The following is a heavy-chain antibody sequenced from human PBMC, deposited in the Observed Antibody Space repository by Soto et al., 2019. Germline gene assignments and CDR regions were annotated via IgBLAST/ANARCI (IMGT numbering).Heavy chain of an antibody. CDR3: ARGLCSGGSCYLIFDY. Sequence: QVQLQESGPGLVKPSQTLSLTCTVSGGSISSGGYYWSWIRQHPGKGLEGIGYIYYSGSTYYNPSLKSRVTISVDTSKNQFSLKLSSVTAADTAVYYCARGLCSGGSCYLIFDYWGQGTLVTVSS. D-gene: IGHD2-15*01. CDR1: GGSISSGGYY. V-gene: IGHV4-31*03. CDR2: IYYSGST. J-gene: IGHJ4*02.